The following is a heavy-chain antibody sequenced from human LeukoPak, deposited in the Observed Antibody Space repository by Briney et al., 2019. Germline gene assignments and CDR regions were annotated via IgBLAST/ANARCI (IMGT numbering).Heavy chain of an antibody. D-gene: IGHD3-10*01. J-gene: IGHJ4*02. V-gene: IGHV4-34*01. CDR3: ARRGSGSYYNDLMDY. Sequence: SETLSLTCAVSGVSFSGYYWSWIRQPPGKGLEWIWEINHSGSTNYNPSLKSRVTISVDTSKNQFSLKLSSVTAADTAVYYCARRGSGSYYNDLMDYWGQGTLVTVSS. CDR1: GVSFSGYY. CDR2: INHSGST.